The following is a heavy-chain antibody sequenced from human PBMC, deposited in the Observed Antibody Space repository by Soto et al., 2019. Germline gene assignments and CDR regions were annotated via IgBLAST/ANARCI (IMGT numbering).Heavy chain of an antibody. CDR3: ARVARGSGSYYNPSYGMDV. CDR2: IKQDGSEK. CDR1: GFTFSSYW. Sequence: GGSLRLSCAASGFTFSSYWMSWVRQAPGKGLEWVANIKQDGSEKYYVDSVKGRITISRDNAKNSLYLQMNSLRAEDTAVYYCARVARGSGSYYNPSYGMDVWGQGTTVTVSS. V-gene: IGHV3-7*05. D-gene: IGHD3-10*01. J-gene: IGHJ6*02.